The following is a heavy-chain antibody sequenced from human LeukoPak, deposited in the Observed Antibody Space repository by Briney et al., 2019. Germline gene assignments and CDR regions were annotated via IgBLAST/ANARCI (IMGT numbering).Heavy chain of an antibody. D-gene: IGHD3-3*01. CDR2: ISAYNGNT. J-gene: IGHJ4*02. CDR3: ARVGAYYDFWSGYDQAPDY. V-gene: IGHV1-18*01. Sequence: ASVKVSCKASGHTFTSYGISWVRQAPGQGLEWMGWISAYNGNTNYAQKLQGRVTMTTDTSTSTAYMELRSLRSDDTAVYYCARVGAYYDFWSGYDQAPDYWGQGTLVTVSS. CDR1: GHTFTSYG.